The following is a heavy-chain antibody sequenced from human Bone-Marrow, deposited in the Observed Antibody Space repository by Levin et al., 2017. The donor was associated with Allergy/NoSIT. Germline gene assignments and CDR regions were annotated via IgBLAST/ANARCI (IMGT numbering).Heavy chain of an antibody. Sequence: GESLKISCVVSGFTFNTYTMHWVRQAPGKGLEWVAVISFDGNSLYADSVKGRFTISRDLSKNTLYLQLSSLRGEDTAVYYCARADPVIALVPESVHFDYWGQGTLVTVSS. CDR1: GFTFNTYT. CDR3: ARADPVIALVPESVHFDY. V-gene: IGHV3-30*14. J-gene: IGHJ4*02. D-gene: IGHD2-2*01. CDR2: ISFDGNS.